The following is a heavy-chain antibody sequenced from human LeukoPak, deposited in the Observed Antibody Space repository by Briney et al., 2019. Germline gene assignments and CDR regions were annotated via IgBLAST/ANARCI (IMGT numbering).Heavy chain of an antibody. D-gene: IGHD7-27*01. CDR1: GGTFSSYA. Sequence: ASVTVSCTASGGTFSSYAISWARQAPGQGLEWMGWISIYSGNTNYAQKFQDRISMTTDTSTSTAYMELRSLKSDDTAVYYCARDPGGTWGFDYWGQGALVTVSS. J-gene: IGHJ4*02. CDR2: ISIYSGNT. V-gene: IGHV1-18*01. CDR3: ARDPGGTWGFDY.